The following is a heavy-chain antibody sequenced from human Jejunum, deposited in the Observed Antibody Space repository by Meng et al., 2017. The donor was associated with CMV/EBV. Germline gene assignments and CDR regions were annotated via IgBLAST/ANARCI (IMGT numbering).Heavy chain of an antibody. D-gene: IGHD3-3*01. J-gene: IGHJ4*02. CDR3: AKDRPRFYDSWSGYFDS. CDR1: LNNYG. Sequence: LNNYGMHWVRQAPGKGLEWVAFLRYNGNNKYYADSVKGRFTISRDNFKNTLSLQMSSLRPEDTAVYFCAKDRPRFYDSWSGYFDSWGQGTLVTVSS. CDR2: LRYNGNNK. V-gene: IGHV3-30*02.